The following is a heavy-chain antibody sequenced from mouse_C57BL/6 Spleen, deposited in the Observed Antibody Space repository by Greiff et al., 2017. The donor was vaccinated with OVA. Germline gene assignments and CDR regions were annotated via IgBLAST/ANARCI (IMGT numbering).Heavy chain of an antibody. CDR3: ARSTTVVATEYFDY. Sequence: QVQLQQPGAELVKPGASVKLSCKASGYTFTSYWMHWVKQRPGRGLEWIGRIDPDSGGTKYNGKFKSKATLTVDKSSSTAYMQLSSLTSEDSAVYYCARSTTVVATEYFDYWGQGTPLTVSA. D-gene: IGHD1-1*01. J-gene: IGHJ2*01. V-gene: IGHV1-72*01. CDR1: GYTFTSYW. CDR2: IDPDSGGT.